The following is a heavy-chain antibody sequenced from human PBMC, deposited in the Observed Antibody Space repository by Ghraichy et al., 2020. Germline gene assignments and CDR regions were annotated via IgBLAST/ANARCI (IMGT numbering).Heavy chain of an antibody. CDR1: GFTFISYW. Sequence: GSLRLSCAASGFTFISYWMSWVRQAPGKGLEWVANIKQDGSEKYYVDSVKGRFTISRDNAKNSLYLQMNSLRAEDTAVYYCAREAGTTNFDYWGQGTLVTVSS. CDR2: IKQDGSEK. V-gene: IGHV3-7*01. J-gene: IGHJ4*02. CDR3: AREAGTTNFDY. D-gene: IGHD1-7*01.